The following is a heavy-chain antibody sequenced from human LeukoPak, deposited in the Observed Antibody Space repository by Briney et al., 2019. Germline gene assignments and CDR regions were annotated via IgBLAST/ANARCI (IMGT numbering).Heavy chain of an antibody. V-gene: IGHV2-70*01. J-gene: IGHJ4*02. CDR2: IDWDDDK. Sequence: SGPALVKPTRTLTLTCTFSGFSVITSGTGVSWIRWPPAKPLELLPLIDWDDDKYSSTSLKTRLTISKDPFKNQVVLTMTHMDPVDTATYYCARISDYGDYYFDYWGQGTLVTVSS. CDR1: GFSVITSGTG. D-gene: IGHD4-17*01. CDR3: ARISDYGDYYFDY.